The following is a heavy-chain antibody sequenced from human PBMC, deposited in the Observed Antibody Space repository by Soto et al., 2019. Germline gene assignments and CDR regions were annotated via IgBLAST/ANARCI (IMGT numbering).Heavy chain of an antibody. Sequence: EVQLAESGGGLAQPGRSLRLSCKVSGFIFGDYAVNWVRQAPGKGLQWVGFIRSKPYGETTEYAASVKGRFTFSRDDSKNIAYLQMNSLKTEDTAVYYCTRSYCSGSSCNNYYYYGMDVWGQGTTVTVS. CDR1: GFIFGDYA. CDR3: TRSYCSGSSCNNYYYYGMDV. CDR2: IRSKPYGETT. J-gene: IGHJ6*02. D-gene: IGHD2-15*01. V-gene: IGHV3-49*04.